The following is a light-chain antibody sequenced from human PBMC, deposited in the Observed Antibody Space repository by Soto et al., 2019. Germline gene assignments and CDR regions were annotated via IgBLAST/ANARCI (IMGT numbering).Light chain of an antibody. J-gene: IGKJ3*01. Sequence: DIQMTQSPTSLSASVGDRVTITCRASQDIRNFVGWYQQKPGKAPKLLIYAASTLQSGVPSRFSGSGSGTDFTITSNSLQPEDVATYSCQKYSSVPVFGPGTKVEIK. CDR3: QKYSSVPV. CDR2: AAS. V-gene: IGKV1-27*01. CDR1: QDIRNF.